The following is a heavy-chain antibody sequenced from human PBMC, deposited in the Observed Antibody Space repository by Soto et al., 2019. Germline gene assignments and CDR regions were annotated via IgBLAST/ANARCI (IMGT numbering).Heavy chain of an antibody. V-gene: IGHV3-30*03. CDR3: ARGTIVARQHLDY. Sequence: QVQLVGSGGGVVQPGKSLRLSCAASGFTFSSYAMHWARQAPGKGLEWVTVISIRGGDEYYAESVRGRFTISGDDSKNTLYLQMDSLRVEDTAVYYCARGTIVARQHLDYWGQGTLVTVSS. D-gene: IGHD6-6*01. CDR1: GFTFSSYA. J-gene: IGHJ4*02. CDR2: ISIRGGDE.